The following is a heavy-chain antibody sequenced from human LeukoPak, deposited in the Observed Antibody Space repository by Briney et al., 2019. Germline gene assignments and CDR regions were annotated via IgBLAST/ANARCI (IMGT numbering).Heavy chain of an antibody. CDR3: ARDREMSTVDDAFDI. J-gene: IGHJ3*02. V-gene: IGHV1-2*02. CDR2: IDPNGGT. Sequence: ASVKVSCKASGHTFSGSYMHWVRQAPGQGLEWMGWIDPNGGTNYAQKFQGRVTMTRDASISTAYMELSGLRSDDTAVYYCARDREMSTVDDAFDIWGQGTMVTVSS. CDR1: GHTFSGSY. D-gene: IGHD5-24*01.